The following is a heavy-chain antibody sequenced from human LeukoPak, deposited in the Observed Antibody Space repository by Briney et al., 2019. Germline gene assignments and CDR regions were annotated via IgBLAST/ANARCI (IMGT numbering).Heavy chain of an antibody. V-gene: IGHV3-23*01. CDR1: GFTFSSYR. CDR2: ISAGGGST. Sequence: PGGSLRLSCAASGFTFSSYRMNWVRQAPGKGLEWVSAISAGGGSTHYVDSVKGRFTISRDNSKNTLYLQMNSLRAEDTAVYYCAKDTGLSMIVVVSNWGQGTLVTVSS. D-gene: IGHD3-22*01. J-gene: IGHJ4*02. CDR3: AKDTGLSMIVVVSN.